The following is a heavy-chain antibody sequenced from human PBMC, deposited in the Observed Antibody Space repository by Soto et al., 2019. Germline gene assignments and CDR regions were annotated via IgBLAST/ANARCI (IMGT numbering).Heavy chain of an antibody. V-gene: IGHV1-3*05. Sequence: QVQLVQSGAEEKKPGASVKVSCKASGYTFTSYAMHWVRQATGQRLEWMGWINAGNGNTKYSQKFQGRVTITRDTPASTAYMELSSLRSEDTAVYYCARKGLLVYANWFDPWGQGTLVTVSS. CDR3: ARKGLLVYANWFDP. D-gene: IGHD2-8*01. J-gene: IGHJ5*02. CDR2: INAGNGNT. CDR1: GYTFTSYA.